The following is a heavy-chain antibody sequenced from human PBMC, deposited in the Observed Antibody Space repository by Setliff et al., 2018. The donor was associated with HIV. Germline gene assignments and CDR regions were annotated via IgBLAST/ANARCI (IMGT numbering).Heavy chain of an antibody. V-gene: IGHV4-31*01. CDR3: ARGRVFCDGDSCYHFDY. Sequence: SETLSLTCTVSGGSISSGGSYWSWIRQHPGKGLEWIGYINYSGSATHNPSLKSPVSISVDTSKNQFYLTLSSVTAADTAVYYCARGRVFCDGDSCYHFDYWGQGVLVTVSS. D-gene: IGHD2-21*02. CDR2: INYSGSA. J-gene: IGHJ4*02. CDR1: GGSISSGGSY.